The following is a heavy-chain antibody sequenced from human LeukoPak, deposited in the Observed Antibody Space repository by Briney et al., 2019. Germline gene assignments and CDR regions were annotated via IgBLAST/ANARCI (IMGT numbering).Heavy chain of an antibody. Sequence: ASLKVSCKASGYTFTGYYMRWGRQAPGQGLGWMGWINPNSGGTNYAEKFQGRVTMTRDTSISTAYMALSRLRSDDTAVYYCARVAQPWLPNPYYFDYWGQGTLVTVSS. J-gene: IGHJ4*02. CDR1: GYTFTGYY. V-gene: IGHV1-2*02. CDR2: INPNSGGT. D-gene: IGHD6-19*01. CDR3: ARVAQPWLPNPYYFDY.